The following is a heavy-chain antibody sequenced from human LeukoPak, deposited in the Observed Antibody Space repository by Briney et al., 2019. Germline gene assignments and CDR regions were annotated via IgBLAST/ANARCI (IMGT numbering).Heavy chain of an antibody. CDR2: INPNSGGT. J-gene: IGHJ5*02. D-gene: IGHD4-23*01. CDR3: ARDNSVEDTAWWFDP. V-gene: IGHV1/OR15-1*02. CDR1: GYIFTDYY. Sequence: GASVKVSCKASGYIFTDYYMHWVRQAPGQELGWMGRINPNSGGTNYAQKFQGRVTMTRDTSISTAYTELSSLRSEDTATYYCARDNSVEDTAWWFDPWGQGTLVTVSS.